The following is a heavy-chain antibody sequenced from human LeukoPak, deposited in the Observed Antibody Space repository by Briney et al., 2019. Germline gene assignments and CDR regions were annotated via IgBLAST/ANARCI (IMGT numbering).Heavy chain of an antibody. V-gene: IGHV1-2*06. CDR3: ARELGITIFGVVIMVFDY. CDR1: GYTFTGYY. Sequence: GASVKVSCKASGYTFTGYYMHWVRQAPGQGLEWMGRINPNGGGTNYAQKFQGRVTMTRDTSISTAYMELSRLRSDDTAVYYCARELGITIFGVVIMVFDYWGQGTLVTVSS. CDR2: INPNGGGT. J-gene: IGHJ4*02. D-gene: IGHD3-3*01.